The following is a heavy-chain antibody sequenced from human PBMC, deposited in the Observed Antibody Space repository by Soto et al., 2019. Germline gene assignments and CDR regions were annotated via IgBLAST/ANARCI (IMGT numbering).Heavy chain of an antibody. J-gene: IGHJ6*02. CDR2: ISSNGGST. D-gene: IGHD2-15*01. CDR1: GFTFSSYA. V-gene: IGHV3-64D*08. CDR3: VRGRDSDHFLYCSGGSCYSHEWSYYYYGMDV. Sequence: GGSLRLSCSASGFTFSSYAMHWVRQAPGKGLEYVSAISSNGGSTYYADSVKGRFTISRDNSKNTLYLQMSSLRAEDTAVYYCVRGRDSDHFLYCSGGSCYSHEWSYYYYGMDVWGQGTTVTVS.